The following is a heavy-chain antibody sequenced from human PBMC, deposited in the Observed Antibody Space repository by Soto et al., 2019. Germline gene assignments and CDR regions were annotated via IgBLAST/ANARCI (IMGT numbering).Heavy chain of an antibody. D-gene: IGHD1-26*01. CDR3: ARGGTAGVDY. CDR1: GYSFTSLD. V-gene: IGHV1-8*01. CDR2: MQPSSGRT. J-gene: IGHJ4*02. Sequence: QVQLVQSGAEVREPGASVKVSCKASGYSFTSLDINWVRQTTGQGLEWMGWMQPSSGRTGYAQKFQGRVTMTRDTSINTAYMELSSLTSDDTAVYYCARGGTAGVDYWGQGTRVTGSS.